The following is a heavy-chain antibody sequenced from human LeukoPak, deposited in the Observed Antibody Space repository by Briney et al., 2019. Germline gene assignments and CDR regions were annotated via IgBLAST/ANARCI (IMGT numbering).Heavy chain of an antibody. CDR3: AKASWVSSTDAVR. CDR2: IRGNGET. CDR1: GFSLSSFA. D-gene: IGHD3-16*01. Sequence: GGSLTLSCAVCGFSLSSFAMSWLRQGRAGGLEGFSSIRGNGETFYADSVKGRFTLSSDSSRRTVYFQLNNLRVEDTAIYYCAKASWVSSTDAVRWGQGTLVTVSS. V-gene: IGHV3-23*01. J-gene: IGHJ4*02.